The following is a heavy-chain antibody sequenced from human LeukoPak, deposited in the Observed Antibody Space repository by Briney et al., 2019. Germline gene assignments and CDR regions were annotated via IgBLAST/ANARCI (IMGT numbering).Heavy chain of an antibody. Sequence: ASVKVSCKASGGTFSSYTISWVRQAPGQGLEWMGGIIPIFGTANYAQKFQGRVTITADESTSTAYMELSSLRSEDTAVYYCAGPGMWYFDYWGQGTLVTVSS. CDR3: AGPGMWYFDY. J-gene: IGHJ4*02. CDR1: GGTFSSYT. D-gene: IGHD1-26*01. V-gene: IGHV1-69*13. CDR2: IIPIFGTA.